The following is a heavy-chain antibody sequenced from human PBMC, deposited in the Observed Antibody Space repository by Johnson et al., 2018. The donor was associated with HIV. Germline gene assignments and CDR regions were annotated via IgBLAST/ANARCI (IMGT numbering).Heavy chain of an antibody. Sequence: VQLVESGGGLVQPGGSLRLSCAASGFTFDDYAMHWVRQAPGKGLEWVSGISWNSGSIGYADYVKGRFTISRDNAKNSLYLQMNSLRAEDTAVYYCARGDYVYMDYSAFDIWGQGTMVTVSS. J-gene: IGHJ3*02. D-gene: IGHD5/OR15-5a*01. CDR2: ISWNSGSI. V-gene: IGHV3-9*01. CDR1: GFTFDDYA. CDR3: ARGDYVYMDYSAFDI.